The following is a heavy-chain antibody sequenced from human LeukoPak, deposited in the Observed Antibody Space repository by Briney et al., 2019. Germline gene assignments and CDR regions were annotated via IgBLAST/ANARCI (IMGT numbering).Heavy chain of an antibody. CDR1: GGSISSGDYY. CDR3: ARGLPPWSYGMDV. CDR2: IYYSGST. Sequence: SETLSLTCAVSGGSISSGDYYWSWIRQPPGKGLEWIGYIYYSGSTYYNPSLKSRVTISVDTSKNQFSLKLSSVTAADTAVYYCARGLPPWSYGMDVWGQGTTVTVSS. J-gene: IGHJ6*02. D-gene: IGHD2-21*02. V-gene: IGHV4-30-4*01.